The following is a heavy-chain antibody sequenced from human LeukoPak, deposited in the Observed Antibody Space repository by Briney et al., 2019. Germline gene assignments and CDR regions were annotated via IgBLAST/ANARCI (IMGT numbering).Heavy chain of an antibody. V-gene: IGHV3-21*01. CDR2: ISSSSSYI. J-gene: IGHJ4*02. Sequence: GGSLRLSCAASGFSFSDYSMNWVRQAQENGLEWVSCISSSSSYIHYADSVKGRFTISRDNAKKSLYLQMDSLRAEDTAVYYCARDERDSFDYWGQGTLVTVSS. D-gene: IGHD3/OR15-3a*01. CDR1: GFSFSDYS. CDR3: ARDERDSFDY.